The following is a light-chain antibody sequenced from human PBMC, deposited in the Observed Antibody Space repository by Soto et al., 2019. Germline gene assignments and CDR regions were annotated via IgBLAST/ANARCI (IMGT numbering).Light chain of an antibody. CDR2: GAS. CDR3: QQYGSSPPWT. Sequence: EIVLTQSPGTLPLSPGERATLSCRASQSVSSSYLAWYQQKPGQAPRLVIYGASSRTTGIPDRFSGSGSGTDFTLTISRLEPEDFAVYYCQQYGSSPPWTFGQGTKVDIK. CDR1: QSVSSSY. V-gene: IGKV3-20*01. J-gene: IGKJ1*01.